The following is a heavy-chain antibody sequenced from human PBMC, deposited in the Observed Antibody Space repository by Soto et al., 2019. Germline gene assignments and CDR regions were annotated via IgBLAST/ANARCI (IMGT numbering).Heavy chain of an antibody. V-gene: IGHV4-59*08. Sequence: ETLSLTCTVSGGSISSYYWSRIRQPPGKGLEWIGYIYYSGSTNYNPSLKSRVTISVDTSKNQFSLKLSSVTAADTAVYYCARHFGCYFDYWGQGTLVTVSS. CDR1: GGSISSYY. CDR2: IYYSGST. J-gene: IGHJ4*02. CDR3: ARHFGCYFDY. D-gene: IGHD3-16*01.